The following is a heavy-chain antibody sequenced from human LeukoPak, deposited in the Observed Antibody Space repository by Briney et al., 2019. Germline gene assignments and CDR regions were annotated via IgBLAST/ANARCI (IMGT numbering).Heavy chain of an antibody. D-gene: IGHD4-11*01. J-gene: IGHJ6*02. Sequence: PGGSLRLSCAASGFTFSSYWMHWVRQAPGKGLVWVSHINSDGSSTSYADSVKGRFTISRDNAKNTLYLQMNSLRAEDTAVYYCARGPPDTVTGGNYYFYYGMDVWGQGTTVTVSS. CDR3: ARGPPDTVTGGNYYFYYGMDV. V-gene: IGHV3-74*01. CDR2: INSDGSST. CDR1: GFTFSSYW.